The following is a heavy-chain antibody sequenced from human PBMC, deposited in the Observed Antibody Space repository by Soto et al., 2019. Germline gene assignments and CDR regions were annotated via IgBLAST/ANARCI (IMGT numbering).Heavy chain of an antibody. Sequence: GGSLRLSCAASGFTFSSYSMNWVRQAPGMGLEWVSYISSSSSTIYYADSVKGRFTISRDNAKNSLFLQMNSLRAEDTAVYYCARGRGYFDSSDYYEDFWGQGTKVTVSS. V-gene: IGHV3-48*01. D-gene: IGHD3-22*01. CDR1: GFTFSSYS. CDR3: ARGRGYFDSSDYYEDF. J-gene: IGHJ4*02. CDR2: ISSSSSTI.